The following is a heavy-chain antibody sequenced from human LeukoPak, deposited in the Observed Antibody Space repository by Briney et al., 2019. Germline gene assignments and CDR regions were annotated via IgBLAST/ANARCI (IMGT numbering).Heavy chain of an antibody. V-gene: IGHV4-38-2*02. J-gene: IGHJ4*02. D-gene: IGHD3-3*01. CDR3: ARGAEYYAIWRGYAGYSDY. Sequence: SETLSLTCTVSGYSISNGYYWGWIRQPPGKGLEWVGSISHRGSTYNPSLRSRITISLDRSKQKFSLKLTSVTAADTAVYFCARGAEYYAIWRGYAGYSDYWGQGISVTVSS. CDR2: ISHRGST. CDR1: GYSISNGYY.